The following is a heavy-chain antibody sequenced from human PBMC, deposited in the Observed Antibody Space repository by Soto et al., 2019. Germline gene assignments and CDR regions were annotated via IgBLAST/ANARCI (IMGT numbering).Heavy chain of an antibody. J-gene: IGHJ4*02. V-gene: IGHV4-31*03. CDR2: IYYIGST. CDR3: ARAAIFGVGKFDY. D-gene: IGHD3-3*01. CDR1: GGSISSGGYY. Sequence: QVQLQESGPGLVKPSQTLSLTCTVSGGSISSGGYYWSWIRQHQGKALEWIGYIYYIGSTYYNPSLKSRVTISVDTSKNPCSLKRSSVTAADTAVYYWARAAIFGVGKFDYWGQRNLVTVSA.